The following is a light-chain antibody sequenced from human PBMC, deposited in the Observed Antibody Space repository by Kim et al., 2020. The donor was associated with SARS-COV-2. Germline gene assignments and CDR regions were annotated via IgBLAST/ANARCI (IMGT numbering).Light chain of an antibody. CDR1: TTNFGTNY. V-gene: IGLV1-51*01. CDR2: DSN. CDR3: GTWDSSLSAGV. Sequence: GQTVTISCSGNTTNFGTNYDSWYQQLPGKAPKLIIYDSNERPSGIPDRFSASKSGTSATLGITGLQTGDEAVYYCGTWDSSLSAGVFGGGTQLTVL. J-gene: IGLJ3*02.